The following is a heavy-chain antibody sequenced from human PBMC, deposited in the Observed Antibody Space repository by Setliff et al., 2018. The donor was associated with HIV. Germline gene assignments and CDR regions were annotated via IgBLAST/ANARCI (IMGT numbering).Heavy chain of an antibody. V-gene: IGHV4-39*01. D-gene: IGHD2-21*01. J-gene: IGHJ5*02. CDR2: VSQSGST. CDR3: ARVPVAGANWFDP. Sequence: PSETLSLTCSVSGVSINRTDHYWGWIRQSPGKRLEWIGSVSQSGSTYCNPSLKSRITISVDRSKSLFSLKLISVTAADQGVYYCARVPVAGANWFDPWGLGTLVTVSS. CDR1: GVSINRTDHY.